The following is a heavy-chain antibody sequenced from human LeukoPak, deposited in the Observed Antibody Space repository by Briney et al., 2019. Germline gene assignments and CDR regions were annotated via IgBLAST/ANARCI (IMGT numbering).Heavy chain of an antibody. CDR3: AKDGYSYGSNYLDY. Sequence: GGSLRLSCAASGFTFSSYAMSWVRQAPGKGLEWVSGISGSGGSTYYADSVKGRFTISRDNSENTLYLQMNSLRAEDTAVYYCAKDGYSYGSNYLDYWGQGTLVTVSS. CDR1: GFTFSSYA. D-gene: IGHD5-18*01. J-gene: IGHJ4*02. CDR2: ISGSGGST. V-gene: IGHV3-23*01.